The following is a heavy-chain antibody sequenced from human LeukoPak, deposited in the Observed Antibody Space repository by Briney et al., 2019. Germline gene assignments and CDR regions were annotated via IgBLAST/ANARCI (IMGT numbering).Heavy chain of an antibody. Sequence: GGSLRLSCAASGFTFSNYWMHWVRQAPGKGLVWVSRIKTDGSSTFYADSVKGRFTISRDHAKNPMYLQMNSLRVGDTAVYYCVSDTALGYWGQGTLVTVSS. V-gene: IGHV3-74*01. CDR3: VSDTALGY. J-gene: IGHJ4*02. D-gene: IGHD5-18*01. CDR2: IKTDGSST. CDR1: GFTFSNYW.